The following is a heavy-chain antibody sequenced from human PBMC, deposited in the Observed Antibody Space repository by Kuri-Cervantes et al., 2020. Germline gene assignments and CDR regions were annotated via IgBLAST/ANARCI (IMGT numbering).Heavy chain of an antibody. CDR3: ARVAGSGSYSKGDDAFDI. CDR2: IYYSGST. CDR1: GGSISSSSYY. J-gene: IGHJ3*02. Sequence: GSLRLSCTVSGGSISSSSYYWGWIRQPPGKGLEWIGSIYYSGSTYYNPSLKSRVTISVDTSKNQFSLKLSSVTAADTAVYYCARVAGSGSYSKGDDAFDIWGQGTMVTVSS. V-gene: IGHV4-39*07. D-gene: IGHD3-10*01.